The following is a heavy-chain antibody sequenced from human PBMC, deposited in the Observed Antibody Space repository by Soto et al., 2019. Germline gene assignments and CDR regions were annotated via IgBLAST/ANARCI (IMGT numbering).Heavy chain of an antibody. CDR3: SRNPYGSGLFDP. J-gene: IGHJ5*02. V-gene: IGHV1-8*01. D-gene: IGHD6-19*01. Sequence: QVQLVQSGAEVKKPGASVKVSCKASGYNFIDYDINWMRQSTGQGLEWMGWMTPNSGNTGYAQTFQGRVTLTRDTSRGTAYLELSSLKTEDTAVYYCSRNPYGSGLFDPWGQGTLVTVSS. CDR1: GYNFIDYD. CDR2: MTPNSGNT.